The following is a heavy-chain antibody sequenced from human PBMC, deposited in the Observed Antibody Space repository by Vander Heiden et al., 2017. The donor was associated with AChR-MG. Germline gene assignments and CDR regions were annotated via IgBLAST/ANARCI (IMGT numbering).Heavy chain of an antibody. D-gene: IGHD2-15*01. Sequence: QVHLIQSGAEVKKPGASVKVSCKVSGYRLTELSMHWVRQAPGKGPEWMGGFDPEHGERRAAEKFRGRRTMTEDTSTDTAYMELSGLRYAETAVYYCATYRADISVMGDPMPEPYNDPCEIWGQGTKGIVSS. CDR1: GYRLTELS. V-gene: IGHV1-24*01. J-gene: IGHJ3*02. CDR2: FDPEHGER. CDR3: ATYRADISVMGDPMPEPYNDPCEI.